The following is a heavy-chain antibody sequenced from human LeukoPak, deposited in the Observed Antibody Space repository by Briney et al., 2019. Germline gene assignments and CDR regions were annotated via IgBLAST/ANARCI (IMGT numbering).Heavy chain of an antibody. CDR1: GGTFSSYA. Sequence: ASVKVSCTASGGTFSSYAISWVRPAPGQGLEWMGRIIPILGIANYAQKFQGRVTITADKSTSTAYMELSSLRSEDTAVYYCASSITMIVVAFDYWGQGTLVTVSS. V-gene: IGHV1-69*04. J-gene: IGHJ4*02. CDR3: ASSITMIVVAFDY. CDR2: IIPILGIA. D-gene: IGHD3-22*01.